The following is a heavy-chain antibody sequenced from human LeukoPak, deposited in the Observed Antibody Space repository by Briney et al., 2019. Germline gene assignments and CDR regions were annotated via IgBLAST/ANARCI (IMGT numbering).Heavy chain of an antibody. CDR3: ARDRSGYDSFGYYYYMDV. Sequence: ASVKVSCKASGYTFTSYDINWVRQATGQGLEWMGWMNPNSGNTGYAQKFQGRVTMTRNTSISTAYMELSSLRSDDTAVYYCARDRSGYDSFGYYYYMDVWGKGTTVTVSS. CDR1: GYTFTSYD. D-gene: IGHD5-12*01. J-gene: IGHJ6*03. V-gene: IGHV1-8*01. CDR2: MNPNSGNT.